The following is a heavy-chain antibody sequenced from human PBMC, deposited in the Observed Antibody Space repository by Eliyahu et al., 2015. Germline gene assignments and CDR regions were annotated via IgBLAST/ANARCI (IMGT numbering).Heavy chain of an antibody. CDR3: ARLRGLAVGLMSAFGV. V-gene: IGHV5-51*01. CDR1: GYSFSNYW. Sequence: EVQLVQSGAEVKKPGESLRISCKASGYSFSNYWIGWVRQTPGKGLEWVAIIHPDDSETRYSPSFQGQVTISADKSVTTAYLQWRSLKASDTATFYCARLRGLAVGLMSAFGVWGQGTTVTVSS. D-gene: IGHD3/OR15-3a*01. CDR2: IHPDDSET. J-gene: IGHJ3*01.